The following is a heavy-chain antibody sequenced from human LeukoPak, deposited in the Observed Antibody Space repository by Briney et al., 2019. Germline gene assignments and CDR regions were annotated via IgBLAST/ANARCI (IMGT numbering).Heavy chain of an antibody. J-gene: IGHJ4*02. Sequence: ASVKVSCKASGYTFTGYYMHWVRQAPGQGLEWMGWINPNSGGTNYAQKFQGRVTMTRDTSISTAYMELSRLRSDDTAVYYCAKASDILGSGYYAFEHWGQGTLVTISS. D-gene: IGHD3-22*01. CDR2: INPNSGGT. V-gene: IGHV1-2*02. CDR3: AKASDILGSGYYAFEH. CDR1: GYTFTGYY.